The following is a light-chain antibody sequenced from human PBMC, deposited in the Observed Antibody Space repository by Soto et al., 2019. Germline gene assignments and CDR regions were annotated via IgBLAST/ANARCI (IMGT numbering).Light chain of an antibody. Sequence: QSALTQPPSASGSPGQSVNISCTGTSSDVGGYNYVSWYQQHPGKAPKLMIYEVSKRPSGVPDRFSGSKSGNTASLTVSGLQAEDEADYYCNSYAGSNNLVFGGGTKLTVL. J-gene: IGLJ2*01. CDR1: SSDVGGYNY. CDR3: NSYAGSNNLV. CDR2: EVS. V-gene: IGLV2-8*01.